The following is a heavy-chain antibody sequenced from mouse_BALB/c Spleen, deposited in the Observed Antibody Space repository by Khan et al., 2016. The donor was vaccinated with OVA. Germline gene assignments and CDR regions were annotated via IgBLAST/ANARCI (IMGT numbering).Heavy chain of an antibody. CDR1: GYTFTNYG. V-gene: IGHV9-3-1*01. D-gene: IGHD2-1*01. CDR2: INTYTGEP. Sequence: QIQLVQSGPELKKPGETVKISCKASGYTFTNYGMNWVKEAPGKGLKWMGWINTYTGEPTYADDFKGRFAFSLETSASTAYLQINNLKNEDTATYFCAGMDGNYNFDYWGQGTTLTVSS. CDR3: AGMDGNYNFDY. J-gene: IGHJ2*01.